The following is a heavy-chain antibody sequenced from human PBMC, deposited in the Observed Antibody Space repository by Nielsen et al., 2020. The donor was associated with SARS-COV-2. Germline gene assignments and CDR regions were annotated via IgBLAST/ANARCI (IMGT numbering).Heavy chain of an antibody. CDR1: GFTFSSYA. CDR2: ISYDGSNK. CDR3: ARGNYDILTGQMTYFDY. J-gene: IGHJ4*02. V-gene: IGHV3-30-3*01. Sequence: GESLKISCAASGFTFSSYAMHWVRQAPGKGLEWVAVISYDGSNKYYADSVKGRFTISRDNSKNTLYLQMNSLRAEDTAVYYCARGNYDILTGQMTYFDYWGQGTLVTVSS. D-gene: IGHD3-9*01.